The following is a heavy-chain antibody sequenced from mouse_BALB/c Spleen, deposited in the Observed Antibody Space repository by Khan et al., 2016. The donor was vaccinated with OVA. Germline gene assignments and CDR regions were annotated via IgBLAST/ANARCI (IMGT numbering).Heavy chain of an antibody. V-gene: IGHV1S135*01. D-gene: IGHD1-1*01. CDR2: IDPYNGGT. CDR3: ARTDYYGSSYSFDY. J-gene: IGHJ2*01. CDR1: GYSFTDYN. Sequence: VQLQQSGPELVKPGASVKVSCKASGYSFTDYNMFWVKQSHGKSLEWIGYIDPYNGGTSYNQKFKGKATLTVDKSSSTAFMHLSSLTSEDSVVFYCARTDYYGSSYSFDYWGQGTTLTVSS.